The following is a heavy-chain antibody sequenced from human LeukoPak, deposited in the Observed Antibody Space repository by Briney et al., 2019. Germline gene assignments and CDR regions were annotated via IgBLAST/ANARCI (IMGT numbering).Heavy chain of an antibody. CDR1: GGSISSYY. J-gene: IGHJ5*02. CDR3: ARVQGSSWYWFDP. Sequence: SETLSLTCTVSGGSISSYYWSWIRQPPGKGLEWIGYIYYSGSTNYNPSLKSRVTISVDTSKNQFSLKLSSVTAADTAVYYCARVQGSSWYWFDPWGQGTLATVSS. D-gene: IGHD6-13*01. V-gene: IGHV4-59*01. CDR2: IYYSGST.